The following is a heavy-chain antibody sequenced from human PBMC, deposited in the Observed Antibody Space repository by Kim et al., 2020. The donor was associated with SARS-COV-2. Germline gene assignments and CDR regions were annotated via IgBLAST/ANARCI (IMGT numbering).Heavy chain of an antibody. D-gene: IGHD6-6*01. J-gene: IGHJ3*02. CDR3: AKELVSSSFRVFDI. V-gene: IGHV3-9*01. CDR1: GFTFGDFA. CDR2: LSWNSGVI. Sequence: GGSLRLSCAASGFTFGDFAMHWVRQVPGKGLEWVSGLSWNSGVIGYADSVKGRFTISRHNAENSLYLQMNSLRAEDTAFYYCAKELVSSSFRVFDIWGQGTMVTVSA.